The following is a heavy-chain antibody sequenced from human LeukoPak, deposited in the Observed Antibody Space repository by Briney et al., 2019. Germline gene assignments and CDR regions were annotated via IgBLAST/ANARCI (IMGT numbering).Heavy chain of an antibody. CDR3: ARRRPIAAAGTWWFDP. V-gene: IGHV1-8*01. CDR2: MNPNSGNT. Sequence: ASVKVSCKASGYTFTSYDINWVRQATGQGLEWMGWMNPNSGNTGYAQKFQGRVTMTRNTSISTAYMELSSLRSEDTVVYYCARRRPIAAAGTWWFDPWGQGTLVTVSS. CDR1: GYTFTSYD. J-gene: IGHJ5*02. D-gene: IGHD6-13*01.